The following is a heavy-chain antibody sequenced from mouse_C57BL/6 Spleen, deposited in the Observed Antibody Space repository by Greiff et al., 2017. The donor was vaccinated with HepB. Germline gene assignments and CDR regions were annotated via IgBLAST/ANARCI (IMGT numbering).Heavy chain of an antibody. CDR3: ARDPLITTVVVQGFFDY. CDR1: GFTFSSYA. J-gene: IGHJ2*01. D-gene: IGHD1-1*01. V-gene: IGHV5-4*01. CDR2: ISDGGSYT. Sequence: EVQGVESGGGLVKPGGSLKLSCAASGFTFSSYAMSWVRQTPEKRLEWVATISDGGSYTYYPDNVKGRFTISRDNAKNNLYLQMSHLKSEDTAMYYCARDPLITTVVVQGFFDYWGQGTTLTVSS.